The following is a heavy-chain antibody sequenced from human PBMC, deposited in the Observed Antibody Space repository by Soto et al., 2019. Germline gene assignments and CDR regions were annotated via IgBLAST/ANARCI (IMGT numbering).Heavy chain of an antibody. Sequence: GASVKVSCKASGYTFTSYGISWVRQSPGQGLEWMGWISAYNGNTNYAQKLQGRGTMTTDTSTSTAYMELGSRRSEDTAVYDCARVWGEYGESPIYMDVRGRRNTSTLSS. CDR2: ISAYNGNT. D-gene: IGHD4-17*01. CDR1: GYTFTSYG. CDR3: ARVWGEYGESPIYMDV. J-gene: IGHJ6*03. V-gene: IGHV1-18*01.